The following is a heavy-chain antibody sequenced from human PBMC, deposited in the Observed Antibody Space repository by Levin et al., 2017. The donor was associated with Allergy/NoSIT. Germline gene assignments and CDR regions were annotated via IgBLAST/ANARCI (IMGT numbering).Heavy chain of an antibody. CDR3: ARPGYSSNYIGGY. V-gene: IGHV3-21*01. CDR2: ISSSSSDI. Sequence: GESLKISCVASGFTFSSYRMNWVRQAPGKGLEWVSCISSSSSDIYYADSVKGRFTISRDNAKNSLYLQMNSLRAEDTAVYYCARPGYSSNYIGGYWGQGTLVTVSS. D-gene: IGHD6-13*01. J-gene: IGHJ4*02. CDR1: GFTFSSYR.